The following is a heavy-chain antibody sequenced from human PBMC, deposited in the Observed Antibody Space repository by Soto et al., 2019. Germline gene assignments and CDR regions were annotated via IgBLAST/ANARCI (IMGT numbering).Heavy chain of an antibody. V-gene: IGHV3-30*18. CDR3: AKRPLTAAGFDY. D-gene: IGHD6-13*01. CDR1: GFTFSSYG. J-gene: IGHJ4*02. Sequence: AASGFTFSSYGMHWVRQAPGKGLEWVAVISYDGSNKYYADSVKGRFTISRDNSKNTVYLQMNSLRAEDTAVYYCAKRPLTAAGFDYWGQGTLVTVSS. CDR2: ISYDGSNK.